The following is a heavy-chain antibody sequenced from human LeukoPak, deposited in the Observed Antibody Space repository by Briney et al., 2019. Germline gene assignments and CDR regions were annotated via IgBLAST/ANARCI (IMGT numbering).Heavy chain of an antibody. CDR3: ARDLQEVVVRGYFDY. V-gene: IGHV4-39*07. D-gene: IGHD3-22*01. CDR1: GGSISSSSYY. J-gene: IGHJ4*02. Sequence: SETLSLTCTVSGGSISSSSYYWGWIRQPPGKGLEWIGSIYYSGSTYYNPSLKSRVTISVDTSKNQFSLKLSSVTAADTAVYYCARDLQEVVVRGYFDYWGQGTLVTVSS. CDR2: IYYSGST.